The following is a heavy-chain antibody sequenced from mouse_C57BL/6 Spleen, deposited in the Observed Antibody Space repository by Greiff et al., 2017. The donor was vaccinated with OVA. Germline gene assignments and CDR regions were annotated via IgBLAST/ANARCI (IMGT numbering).Heavy chain of an antibody. CDR2: INPSNGGT. V-gene: IGHV1-53*01. D-gene: IGHD2-4*01. Sequence: QVQLQQPGTELVKPGASVKLSCKASGYTFTSYCMHWVKQRPGQGLEWIGNINPSNGGTNYNETFKSKATLTVDKSSSTAYMQLSSLTSEVSAVYYGARGDYDRGYWYFGVWGTGTTVTVAS. J-gene: IGHJ1*03. CDR3: ARGDYDRGYWYFGV. CDR1: GYTFTSYC.